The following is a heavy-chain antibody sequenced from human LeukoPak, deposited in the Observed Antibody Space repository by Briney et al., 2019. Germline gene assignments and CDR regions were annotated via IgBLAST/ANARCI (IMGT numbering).Heavy chain of an antibody. CDR2: IRYDGSNK. CDR1: GFTFSSYG. J-gene: IGHJ4*02. D-gene: IGHD4-17*01. Sequence: PGGSLRLSCAASGFTFSSYGMHWVRQAPGKGLEWVAFIRYDGSNKYYADSVKGRFTISRDNSKNTLYLQMNSLRAEDTAVYYCAKDWYGVRYPFDYWGQGTPVTVSS. CDR3: AKDWYGVRYPFDY. V-gene: IGHV3-30*02.